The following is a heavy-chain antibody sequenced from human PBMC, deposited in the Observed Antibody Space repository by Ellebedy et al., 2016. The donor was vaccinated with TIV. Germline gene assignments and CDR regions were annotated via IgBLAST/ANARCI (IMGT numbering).Heavy chain of an antibody. Sequence: GGSLRLSXKGSEYSFTDYWIAWVRQMPGKGLEWMGTIYPADSDARYSPSFQGQVSMSADKSISTAYLQWSSLKASDTAKYYCARTDGYNPDYWGQGTLVTLSS. J-gene: IGHJ4*02. CDR3: ARTDGYNPDY. V-gene: IGHV5-51*01. CDR1: EYSFTDYW. CDR2: IYPADSDA. D-gene: IGHD5-24*01.